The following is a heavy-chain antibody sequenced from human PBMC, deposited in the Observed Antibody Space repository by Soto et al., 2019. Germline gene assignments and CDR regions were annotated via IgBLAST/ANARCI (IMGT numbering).Heavy chain of an antibody. V-gene: IGHV3-23*01. D-gene: IGHD3-10*01. CDR1: GFTFSNYA. Sequence: GGSLRLSCAASGFTFSNYAMSWVRQAPGKGLEWVSAISGSGGSTYYADSVKGRFTISRDNSKNTLYLQMNSLRAEDTAVYYCAKDSPTLLWFGELYFDYWGQGTLVTVSS. CDR2: ISGSGGST. CDR3: AKDSPTLLWFGELYFDY. J-gene: IGHJ4*02.